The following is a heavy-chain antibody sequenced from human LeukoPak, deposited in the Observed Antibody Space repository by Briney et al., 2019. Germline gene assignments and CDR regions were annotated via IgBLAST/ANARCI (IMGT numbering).Heavy chain of an antibody. D-gene: IGHD4-11*01. CDR1: GFTFSSYS. J-gene: IGHJ6*03. Sequence: GGSLRLSCAASGFTFSSYSMNWVRQAPGKGLEGVSSISSTSSYIYYADSVKGRFTISRDNAKNSLYLQMNSLRAEDTAVYYCARSPFPPTTVTTSYYYMDVWGKGTTVTVSS. CDR3: ARSPFPPTTVTTSYYYMDV. CDR2: ISSTSSYI. V-gene: IGHV3-21*01.